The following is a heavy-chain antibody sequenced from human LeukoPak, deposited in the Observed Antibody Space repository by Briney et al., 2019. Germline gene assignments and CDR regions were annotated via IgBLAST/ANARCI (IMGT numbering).Heavy chain of an antibody. D-gene: IGHD1-14*01. CDR1: TGSVSSANY. J-gene: IGHJ4*02. CDR3: ARTGKGFDY. V-gene: IGHV4-31*03. CDR2: IYYLGNA. Sequence: SETLSLTCTVSTGSVSSANYWAWIRQHPGEGLEWIGHIYYLGNAYYNPSLKSRVTMSVDTSKNQVSLELTSVTAADTAVYYCARTGKGFDYWGQGTLATVSS.